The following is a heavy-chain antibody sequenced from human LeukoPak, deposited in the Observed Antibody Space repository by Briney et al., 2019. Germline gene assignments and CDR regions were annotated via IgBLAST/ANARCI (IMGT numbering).Heavy chain of an antibody. CDR2: IYYSGST. CDR3: ARDPPED. CDR1: GGSISSSSYY. Sequence: SETLSLTCTVSGGSISSSSYYWGWIRQPPGKGLEWIGSIYYSGSTYYNPSLKSRVTISVDTSKNQFSLKLSSVTAADTAVYYCARDPPEDWGQGTQVTVSS. V-gene: IGHV4-39*07. J-gene: IGHJ4*02.